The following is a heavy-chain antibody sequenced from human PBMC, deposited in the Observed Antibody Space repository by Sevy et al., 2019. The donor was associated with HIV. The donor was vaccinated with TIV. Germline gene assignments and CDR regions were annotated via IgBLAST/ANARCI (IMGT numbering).Heavy chain of an antibody. D-gene: IGHD4-17*01. CDR1: GFTFTSSA. V-gene: IGHV1-58*01. Sequence: ASVKVSCKASGFTFTSSAVQWVRQARGQRLEWIGWIVVGSGNTNYAQKFQERVTITRDMSTSTAYMELSSLRSEDTAVYYCAAGPMTTVTTALDYWGQGTLVTVSS. CDR2: IVVGSGNT. CDR3: AAGPMTTVTTALDY. J-gene: IGHJ4*02.